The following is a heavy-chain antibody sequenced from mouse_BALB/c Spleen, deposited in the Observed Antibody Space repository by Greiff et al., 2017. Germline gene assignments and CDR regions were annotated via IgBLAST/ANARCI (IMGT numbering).Heavy chain of an antibody. CDR2: IWAGGST. J-gene: IGHJ3*01. D-gene: IGHD2-10*01. CDR3: ARASYGNYPAWFAY. CDR1: GFSLTSYG. V-gene: IGHV2-9*02. Sequence: VKLVESGPGLVAPSQSLSITCTVSGFSLTSYGVHWVRQPPGKGLEWLGVIWAGGSTNYNSALMSRLSISKDNSKSQVFLKMNSLQTDDTAMYYCARASYGNYPAWFAYWGQGTLVTVSA.